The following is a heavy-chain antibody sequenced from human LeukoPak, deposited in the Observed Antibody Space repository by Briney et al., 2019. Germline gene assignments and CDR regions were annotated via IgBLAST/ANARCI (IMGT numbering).Heavy chain of an antibody. Sequence: PGRSLRLSCAASGFTFSSYGMHWVRQAPGKGLEWVAVIWYDGSNKYYADSVKGRFTISRDNSKNTLYLQMNSLRAEDTAVYYCAKDSRIAARVAYYFDYWGQGTLVTVSS. CDR2: IWYDGSNK. CDR3: AKDSRIAARVAYYFDY. D-gene: IGHD6-6*01. CDR1: GFTFSSYG. V-gene: IGHV3-33*06. J-gene: IGHJ4*02.